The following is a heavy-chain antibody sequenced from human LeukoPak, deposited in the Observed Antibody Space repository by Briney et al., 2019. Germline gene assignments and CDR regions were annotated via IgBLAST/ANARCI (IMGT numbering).Heavy chain of an antibody. CDR1: GGSFSGYY. CDR2: INHSGST. V-gene: IGHV4-34*01. Sequence: SETLSLTCAVYGGSFSGYYWSWIRQPPGKGLEWIGEINHSGSTNYNPSLKSRVTISVNTSKNQFSLKLSSVTAADTAVYYCARAHYYYMDVWGKGTTVTVSS. J-gene: IGHJ6*03. CDR3: ARAHYYYMDV.